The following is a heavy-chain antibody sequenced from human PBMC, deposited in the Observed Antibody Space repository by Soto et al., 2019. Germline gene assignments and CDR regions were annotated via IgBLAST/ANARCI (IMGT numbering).Heavy chain of an antibody. CDR3: ARDRSHTLAYRAFDY. J-gene: IGHJ4*02. CDR2: INAGNGDT. CDR1: GYTFTNFA. D-gene: IGHD2-2*01. Sequence: ASVKVSCKTSGYTFTNFATHWVRQAPGQRLEWMGWINAGNGDTKYSQKFQGRVTITRDTSASTAYMELSSLRSEDTAVYYCARDRSHTLAYRAFDYWGQGTLVTVSS. V-gene: IGHV1-3*01.